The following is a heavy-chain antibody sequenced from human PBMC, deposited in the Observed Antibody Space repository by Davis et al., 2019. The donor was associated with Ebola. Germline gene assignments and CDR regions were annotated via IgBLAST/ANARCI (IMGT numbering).Heavy chain of an antibody. Sequence: SETLSLTCAVSGGSISSSNWWSWVRQPPGKGLEWIGEIYHSGSTNYNPSLKSRVTISVDTSKNQFSLKLSSVTAADAAMYFCARHTTGGYCSGGSCYSNYYYYYMDVWGKGTTVTVSS. CDR2: IYHSGST. CDR3: ARHTTGGYCSGGSCYSNYYYYYMDV. V-gene: IGHV4-4*02. CDR1: GGSISSSNW. J-gene: IGHJ6*03. D-gene: IGHD2-15*01.